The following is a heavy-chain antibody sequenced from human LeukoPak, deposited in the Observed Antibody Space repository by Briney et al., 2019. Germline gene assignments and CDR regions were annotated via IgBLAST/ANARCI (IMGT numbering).Heavy chain of an antibody. Sequence: SETLSLTCAVSGGSVSSGGYSWSWIRQPPGKGLEWIGYIYHSGSTYYNPSLKSRATISVDRSKNQFSLKLSSVTAADTAVYYCARESGYSGYDYFDYWGQGTLVTVSS. CDR3: ARESGYSGYDYFDY. CDR2: IYHSGST. D-gene: IGHD5-12*01. J-gene: IGHJ4*02. CDR1: GGSVSSGGYS. V-gene: IGHV4-30-2*01.